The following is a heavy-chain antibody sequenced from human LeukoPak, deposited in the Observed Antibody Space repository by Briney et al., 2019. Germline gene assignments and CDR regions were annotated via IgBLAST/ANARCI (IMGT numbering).Heavy chain of an antibody. CDR3: ARAKWLRFGGFDY. V-gene: IGHV4-34*01. D-gene: IGHD5-12*01. Sequence: GSLRLSCAASGFTFSTHGMHWVRQAPGRGLEWIGEINHSGSTNYNPSLKSRVTISVDTSKNQFSLKLSSVTAADTAVYYCARAKWLRFGGFDYWGQGTLVTVSS. J-gene: IGHJ4*02. CDR1: GFTFSTHG. CDR2: INHSGST.